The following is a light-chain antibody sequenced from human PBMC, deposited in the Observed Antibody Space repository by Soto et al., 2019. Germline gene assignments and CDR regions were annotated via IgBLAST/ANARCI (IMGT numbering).Light chain of an antibody. CDR1: QTISTY. J-gene: IGKJ2*01. V-gene: IGKV1-39*01. CDR2: GAS. CDR3: QQSYSSPLYT. Sequence: DIQMTQSPSSLSASVGDRVTITCRASQTISTYLNWYQQKPGKGPKLLIYGASSLQSGVQSRFSGSGSGTDFTLTISSLQPEDFATYFCQQSYSSPLYTCGQGTKLEI.